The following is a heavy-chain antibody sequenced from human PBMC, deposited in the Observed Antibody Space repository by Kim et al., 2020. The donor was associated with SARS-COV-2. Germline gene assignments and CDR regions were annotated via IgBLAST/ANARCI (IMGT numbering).Heavy chain of an antibody. D-gene: IGHD2-15*01. CDR3: ASAVGH. Sequence: SETLSLTCTVSGDSLSSDYWSWNRQPAGKGLEWIGRIYTSGRTNYNPSLQSRVTMSVDMSKNQFSLKLSSVTAADTAVYYCASAVGHWGQGTLVTVFS. CDR1: GDSLSSDY. V-gene: IGHV4-4*07. J-gene: IGHJ4*02. CDR2: IYTSGRT.